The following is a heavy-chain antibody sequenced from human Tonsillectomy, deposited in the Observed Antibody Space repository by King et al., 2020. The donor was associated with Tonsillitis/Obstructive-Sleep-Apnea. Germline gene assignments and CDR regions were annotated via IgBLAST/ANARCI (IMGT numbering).Heavy chain of an antibody. CDR1: GFTFSSYA. Sequence: QLVQSGGGVVQPGRSLRLSCAASGFTFSSYAMHWVRQAPGKGLEWVAVISYDGSNKYYADSVKGRFTISRDNSKNTLYLQMNSLRAEDTAVYYCARDPRSYFDWFKGSVHFDYWGQGTLVTVSS. D-gene: IGHD3-9*01. CDR2: ISYDGSNK. J-gene: IGHJ4*02. V-gene: IGHV3-30*01. CDR3: ARDPRSYFDWFKGSVHFDY.